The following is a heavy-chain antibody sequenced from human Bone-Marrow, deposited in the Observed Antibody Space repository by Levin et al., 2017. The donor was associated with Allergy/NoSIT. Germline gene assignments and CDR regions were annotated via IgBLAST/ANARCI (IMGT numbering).Heavy chain of an antibody. J-gene: IGHJ6*02. CDR2: IKQDGSEK. V-gene: IGHV3-7*01. CDR1: GFTFSSYW. D-gene: IGHD5-18*01. CDR3: AGTYTAMTGGMDV. Sequence: GESLKISCAASGFTFSSYWMSWVRQAPGKGLEWVANIKQDGSEKYYVDSVKGRFTISRDNAKNSLYLQMNSLRAEDTAVYYCAGTYTAMTGGMDVWGQGTTVTVSS.